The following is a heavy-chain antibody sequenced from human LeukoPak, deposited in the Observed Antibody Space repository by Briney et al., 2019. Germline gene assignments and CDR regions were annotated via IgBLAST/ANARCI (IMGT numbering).Heavy chain of an antibody. Sequence: SETLSLNRPVYALFFSGYNWTSLRQPPGQWLEWIGEINHSGSTNYNPSLKSRVSISVDTSKNQFSLKLSSVTAADTAVYYCARIPDSSGYFVYWGQGTLVTVSS. J-gene: IGHJ4*02. CDR3: ARIPDSSGYFVY. CDR2: INHSGST. D-gene: IGHD3-22*01. CDR1: ALFFSGYN. V-gene: IGHV4-34*01.